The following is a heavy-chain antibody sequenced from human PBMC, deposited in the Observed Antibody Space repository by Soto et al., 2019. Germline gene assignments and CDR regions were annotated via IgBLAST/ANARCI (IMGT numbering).Heavy chain of an antibody. V-gene: IGHV4-30-2*01. D-gene: IGHD3-22*01. CDR1: GDFMSSADHS. Sequence: PSESLSLTCAVSGDFMSSADHSWAWIRQPPGKGLEWIGYIHHSGNTYSNPALRSRLTMSVDRSKNQFSLKLTSVTATDTAIYYCARQVVVTSYYFDYWGPGTLVTVSS. CDR3: ARQVVVTSYYFDY. CDR2: IHHSGNT. J-gene: IGHJ4*02.